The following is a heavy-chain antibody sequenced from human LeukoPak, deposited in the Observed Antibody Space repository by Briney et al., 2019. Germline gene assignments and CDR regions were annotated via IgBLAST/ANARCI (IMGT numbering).Heavy chain of an antibody. Sequence: ASVKVSCKASGYTFTSYAMNWVRQAPGQGLEWMGWINTNTGNPTYAQGFTGRFVFSLDTSVSTAYLQISSLKAEDTAVYYCARGKLRYFDWLLIIWGQGTLVTVSS. D-gene: IGHD3-9*01. J-gene: IGHJ4*02. V-gene: IGHV7-4-1*02. CDR2: INTNTGNP. CDR1: GYTFTSYA. CDR3: ARGKLRYFDWLLII.